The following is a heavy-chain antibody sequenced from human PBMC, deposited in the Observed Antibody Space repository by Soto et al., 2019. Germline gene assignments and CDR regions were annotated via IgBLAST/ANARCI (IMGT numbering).Heavy chain of an antibody. CDR1: GGTFSSYT. V-gene: IGHV1-69*02. J-gene: IGHJ4*02. Sequence: QVQLVQSGAEVKKPGSSVKVSCKASGGTFSSYTISWVRQAPGQGLEWMGRIIPILGIANYAQKFQGRVTITADKSTSTAYMELSSLRSEDTAVYYCARTLSAAGTGHLDYWGQGTLVTVSS. CDR3: ARTLSAAGTGHLDY. CDR2: IIPILGIA. D-gene: IGHD6-13*01.